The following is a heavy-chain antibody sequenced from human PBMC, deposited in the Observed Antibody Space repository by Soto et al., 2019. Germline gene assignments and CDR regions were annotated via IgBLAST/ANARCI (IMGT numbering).Heavy chain of an antibody. CDR3: ARLYCSGGFCHEFDY. CDR2: IYYSGST. J-gene: IGHJ4*02. CDR1: GGSISSGDYY. Sequence: PSETLSLTCTVSGGSISSGDYYWSWIRQPPGKGLEWIGYIYYSGSTYYNPSLKSRVTISVDTSKNQFSLKLSSVTAADTAVYYCARLYCSGGFCHEFDYWGQGTLVTVSP. D-gene: IGHD2-15*01. V-gene: IGHV4-30-4*01.